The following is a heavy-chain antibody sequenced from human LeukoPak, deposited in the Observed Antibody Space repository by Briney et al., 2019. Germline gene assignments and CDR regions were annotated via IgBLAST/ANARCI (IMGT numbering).Heavy chain of an antibody. CDR1: GFTFTSYT. CDR3: AGDYFETGSFDY. CDR2: ISSSSSYI. D-gene: IGHD3-9*01. J-gene: IGHJ4*02. V-gene: IGHV3-21*01. Sequence: PGGSLRLSCAASGFTFTSYTMNWVRQAPGKGLEWVSSISSSSSYIYYADSVKGRFTISRDNAKNSLYLQMNSLRAEDTAVNFCAGDYFETGSFDYWGQGTLVTVSS.